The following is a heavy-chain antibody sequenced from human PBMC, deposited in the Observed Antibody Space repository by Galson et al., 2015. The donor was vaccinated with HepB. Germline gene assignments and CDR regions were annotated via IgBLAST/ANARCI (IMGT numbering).Heavy chain of an antibody. CDR2: VSGDGNHR. CDR3: VSNFYVPGNYFIFDS. Sequence: SLRLSCAASGFTFSSCGLRWVRQPPGKGLGWVASVSGDGNHRNYADSVRGRFTISRDNSQNVVYLQMNSLRGEDTAKYYCVSNFYVPGNYFIFDSWGQGTLVTVSS. CDR1: GFTFSSCG. V-gene: IGHV3-23*01. J-gene: IGHJ4*02. D-gene: IGHD3-10*01.